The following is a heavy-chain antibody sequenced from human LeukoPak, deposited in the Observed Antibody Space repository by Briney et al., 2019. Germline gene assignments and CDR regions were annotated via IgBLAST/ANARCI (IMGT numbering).Heavy chain of an antibody. CDR2: IYYSGST. D-gene: IGHD3-10*01. CDR3: ARTYYYGSGSYWFDP. Sequence: SETLSLTCTVSGGSISSYYWSWIRQPPGKGLEWIGYIYYSGSTNYNPSLKSRVTISVDTSKNQFSLKLSSVTAADTAVYYCARTYYYGSGSYWFDPWGQGTLVTVSS. V-gene: IGHV4-59*01. CDR1: GGSISSYY. J-gene: IGHJ5*02.